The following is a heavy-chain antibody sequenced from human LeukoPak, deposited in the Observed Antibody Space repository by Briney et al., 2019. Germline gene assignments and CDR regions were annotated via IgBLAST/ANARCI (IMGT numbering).Heavy chain of an antibody. D-gene: IGHD2-2*01. Sequence: GASVKVSCKASGYTFTDYYMHWMRQAPGQGLEWMGWINPSSGGTNYPQKFQGRVTMTRDTSISTAYMELSRLRSDDTAVYYCARGPENQLLFFDFWGQGTLVTVSS. V-gene: IGHV1-2*02. CDR1: GYTFTDYY. CDR2: INPSSGGT. CDR3: ARGPENQLLFFDF. J-gene: IGHJ4*02.